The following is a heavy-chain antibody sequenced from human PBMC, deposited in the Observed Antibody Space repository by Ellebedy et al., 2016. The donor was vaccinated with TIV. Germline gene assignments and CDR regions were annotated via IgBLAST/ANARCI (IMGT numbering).Heavy chain of an antibody. V-gene: IGHV3-7*01. J-gene: IGHJ3*01. D-gene: IGHD6-19*01. Sequence: GESLKISCAASGFTFSSYWMSWVRQAPGKGLEWVANIKQDGSEKYYVDSVKGRFTISRDNAKNSLYLQMNSLRAEDTAVYYCARAGYSSGFGAFDVWGQGTMVTVSS. CDR1: GFTFSSYW. CDR3: ARAGYSSGFGAFDV. CDR2: IKQDGSEK.